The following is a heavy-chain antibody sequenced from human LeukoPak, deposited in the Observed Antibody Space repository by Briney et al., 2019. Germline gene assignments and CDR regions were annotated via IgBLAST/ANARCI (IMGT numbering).Heavy chain of an antibody. CDR3: AAGPCELDF. D-gene: IGHD3-10*01. CDR1: GVSINTYY. V-gene: IGHV4-4*09. Sequence: SETLSLTCTVSGVSINTYYASWIRRAPGKGLELIGFIYNGGNTNYNPSLKSRATISVDTSNNQFSLRLTSVTAADTAMYYCAAGPCELDFWGQGTLVTVSS. J-gene: IGHJ4*02. CDR2: IYNGGNT.